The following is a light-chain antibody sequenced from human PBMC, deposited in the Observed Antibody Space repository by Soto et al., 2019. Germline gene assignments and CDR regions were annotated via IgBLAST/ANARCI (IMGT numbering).Light chain of an antibody. J-gene: IGLJ3*02. CDR2: EVS. Sequence: QPALTQPRSVSGSPGQSVTISCTGTSSDVGGYNFVSWYQQHPGKAPKLMIYEVSKRPSGVPDRFSGSKSGNTASLTISGLQAEDEADYYCCSYAGSYTWVFGGGTQLTVL. V-gene: IGLV2-11*01. CDR3: CSYAGSYTWV. CDR1: SSDVGGYNF.